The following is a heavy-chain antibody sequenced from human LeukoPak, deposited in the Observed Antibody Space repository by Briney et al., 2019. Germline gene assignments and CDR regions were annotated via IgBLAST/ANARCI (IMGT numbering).Heavy chain of an antibody. J-gene: IGHJ3*01. CDR1: GYAFTGYY. CDR3: ASMDVEMATTGA. Sequence: ASVKVSCKASGYAFTGYYMHWVRRAPGQGLEWMGWINPNSGGTNYAQKFQGRVTMTRDTSISTAYMELSRLRSDDTAVYYCASMDVEMATTGAWGQGTMVTVSS. D-gene: IGHD5-24*01. V-gene: IGHV1-2*02. CDR2: INPNSGGT.